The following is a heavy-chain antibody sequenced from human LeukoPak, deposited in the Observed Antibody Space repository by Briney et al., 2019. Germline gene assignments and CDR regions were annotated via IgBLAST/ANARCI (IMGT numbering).Heavy chain of an antibody. CDR1: GGSISSSSYY. CDR2: IYYSGNT. CDR3: AKMTGSYSHPFDY. V-gene: IGHV4-39*01. Sequence: SETLSLTCTVSGGSISSSSYYWGWIRQPPGKGLEWIGSIYYSGNTYYKPSPQSRVTISVDTSKNQFSLKTRSVTAADTAVYYCAKMTGSYSHPFDYWGQGTLVTVSS. D-gene: IGHD1-26*01. J-gene: IGHJ4*02.